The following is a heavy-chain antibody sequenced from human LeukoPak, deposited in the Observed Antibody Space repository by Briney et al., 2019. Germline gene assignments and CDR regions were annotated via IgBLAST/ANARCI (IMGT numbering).Heavy chain of an antibody. D-gene: IGHD2-2*01. Sequence: GGSLRLSCVASGXTFSIYEMNWVRQAPGKGLEWVSYISTSGGTIYYADSVKGRFTISRDNAKNSLYLQMNSLRAEDTTVYYCARDSRVPAAPSDCWGQGTLVTVSS. V-gene: IGHV3-48*03. J-gene: IGHJ4*02. CDR3: ARDSRVPAAPSDC. CDR2: ISTSGGTI. CDR1: GXTFSIYE.